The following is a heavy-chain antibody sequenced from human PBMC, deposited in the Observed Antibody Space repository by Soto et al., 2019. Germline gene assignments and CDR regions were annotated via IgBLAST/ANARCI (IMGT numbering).Heavy chain of an antibody. J-gene: IGHJ5*02. V-gene: IGHV4-4*07. CDR2: VHTSGST. Sequence: SETLSLTCTVSGDSIGSYFWSWIRQPAGKGLEWIGRVHTSGSTTYNPSLKSRVTMSVDTSKSQFSLKLTSVTAADTAVYYCAREKAVASTGRLDPWGQGTLVTVS. CDR3: AREKAVASTGRLDP. D-gene: IGHD6-19*01. CDR1: GDSIGSYF.